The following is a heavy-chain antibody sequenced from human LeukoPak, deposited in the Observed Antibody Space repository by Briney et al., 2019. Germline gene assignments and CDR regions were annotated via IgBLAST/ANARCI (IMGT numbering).Heavy chain of an antibody. J-gene: IGHJ5*02. Sequence: GGSLRLSCAASGFTFSSYAMHWVRQAPGKGLEWVTVISYHARDQFYADSVKGRFTISRDNAKNSLYLQMNSLRAEDTAVYYCAKGLSINWFDPWGQGTLVTVSS. CDR1: GFTFSSYA. V-gene: IGHV3-30*04. CDR3: AKGLSINWFDP. D-gene: IGHD2-2*02. CDR2: ISYHARDQ.